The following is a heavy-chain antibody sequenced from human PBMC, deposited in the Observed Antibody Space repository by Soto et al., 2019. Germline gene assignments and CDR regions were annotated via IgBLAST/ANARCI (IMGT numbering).Heavy chain of an antibody. J-gene: IGHJ4*02. Sequence: QVQLVESGGGVVQPGRSLRLSCAASGFTFSSYGMHWVRQAPGKGLEWVAVIWYDGSNKYYADSVKGRFTISRDNSKNTLYLQMNSLRAEDTAVYYCARDGLLWFGVPALGYWGQGTLVTVSS. CDR2: IWYDGSNK. V-gene: IGHV3-33*01. CDR1: GFTFSSYG. CDR3: ARDGLLWFGVPALGY. D-gene: IGHD3-10*01.